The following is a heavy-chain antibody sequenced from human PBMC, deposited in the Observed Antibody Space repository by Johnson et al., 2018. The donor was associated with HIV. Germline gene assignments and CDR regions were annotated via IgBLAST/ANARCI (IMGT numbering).Heavy chain of an antibody. J-gene: IGHJ3*02. CDR2: IKQDGSEK. CDR3: AIIPPGGAGKGADAFDI. D-gene: IGHD1-26*01. CDR1: GVSFSSYW. V-gene: IGHV3-7*02. Sequence: VQLVESGGGLVQPGGSLRLSCVDSGVSFSSYWMSWVRQAPGKGLEWVANIKQDGSEKYYADSVKGRFTISRDNSKNTLYLQMNSLRAEDTAVYYCAIIPPGGAGKGADAFDIWGQGTMVTVSS.